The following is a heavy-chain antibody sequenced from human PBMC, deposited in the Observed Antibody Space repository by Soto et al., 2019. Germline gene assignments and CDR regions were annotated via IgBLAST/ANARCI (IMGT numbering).Heavy chain of an antibody. CDR2: INHSGST. Sequence: SETLSLTCAVYGGSFSGYYWSWIRQPPGKGPEWIGEINHSGSTNYNPSLKSRVTISVDTSKNQFSLKLSSVTAADTAVYYCARGKVICSGGSCFWYNWFDPWGQGTLVTVSS. J-gene: IGHJ5*02. CDR3: ARGKVICSGGSCFWYNWFDP. D-gene: IGHD2-15*01. CDR1: GGSFSGYY. V-gene: IGHV4-34*01.